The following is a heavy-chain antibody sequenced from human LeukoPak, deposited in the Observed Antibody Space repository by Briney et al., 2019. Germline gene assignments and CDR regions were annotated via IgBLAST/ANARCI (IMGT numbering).Heavy chain of an antibody. V-gene: IGHV4-30-2*01. CDR2: IYHSGRT. J-gene: IGHJ4*02. CDR1: GGSISGGDYS. CDR3: ARDLLWFGEAYLDY. D-gene: IGHD3-10*01. Sequence: NPSQTLSLTCAVSGGSISGGDYSWSWIRQPPGKGLEWIGYIYHSGRTYYNPSLKSRVTISIDRSKNQFSLKLSSVTAADTAVYYCARDLLWFGEAYLDYWGQGTLVTVSS.